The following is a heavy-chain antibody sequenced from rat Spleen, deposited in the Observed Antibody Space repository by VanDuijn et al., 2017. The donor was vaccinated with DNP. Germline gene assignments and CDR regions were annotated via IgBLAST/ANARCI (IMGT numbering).Heavy chain of an antibody. V-gene: IGHV5S10*01. J-gene: IGHJ2*01. D-gene: IGHD1-11*01. CDR3: ARGGHGGFDY. CDR1: GFTFSDYN. CDR2: IIYDGSRT. Sequence: EVLLVESDGGLVQPGRSLKLSCVVSGFTFSDYNMAWVRQAPKTGLEWVANIIYDGSRTHYRDSVKGRFTISRDNAKNTQYLQMDSLRSEDTATYYCARGGHGGFDYWGQGVMVTVSS.